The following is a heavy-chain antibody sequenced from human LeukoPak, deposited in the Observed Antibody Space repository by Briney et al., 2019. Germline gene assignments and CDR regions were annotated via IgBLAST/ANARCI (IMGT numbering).Heavy chain of an antibody. CDR1: GGSISSGDYY. D-gene: IGHD2-2*01. CDR2: IYYSGST. CDR3: ARTVVVVVPAAMVFDY. Sequence: SETLSLTCTVSGGSISSGDYYWSWIRQPPGKGLEWIGYIYYSGSTYCNPSLKSRVTISVDTSKNQFSLKLSSVTAADTAVYYCARTVVVVVPAAMVFDYWGQGTLVTVSS. V-gene: IGHV4-30-4*08. J-gene: IGHJ4*02.